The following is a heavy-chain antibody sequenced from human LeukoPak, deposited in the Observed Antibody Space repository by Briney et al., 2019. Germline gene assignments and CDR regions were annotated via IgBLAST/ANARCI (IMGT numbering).Heavy chain of an antibody. CDR2: IYYTGNT. D-gene: IGHD3-22*01. Sequence: SETLSLTCSVSGDSIIGYYWGWIRQPPGKGLEWIGNIYYTGNTYYNSSLKSRVTISLDTSKNQFSLKVISMTAADTAAYYCARQRPVIVVDTFDYWGQGTLVTVSS. CDR3: ARQRPVIVVDTFDY. V-gene: IGHV4-39*07. CDR1: GDSIIGYY. J-gene: IGHJ4*02.